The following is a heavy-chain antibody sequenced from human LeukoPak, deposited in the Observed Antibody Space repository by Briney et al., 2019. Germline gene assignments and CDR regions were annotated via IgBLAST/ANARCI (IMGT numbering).Heavy chain of an antibody. Sequence: SVKVSCKASGGTFSSYAISWVRQAPGQGLEWMGRIIPILGIANYARKFQGRVTITADKSTSTAYMELSSLRSEDTAVYYCARLPGYSYGYVVYWGQGTLVTVSS. CDR1: GGTFSSYA. CDR2: IIPILGIA. J-gene: IGHJ4*02. V-gene: IGHV1-69*04. D-gene: IGHD5-18*01. CDR3: ARLPGYSYGYVVY.